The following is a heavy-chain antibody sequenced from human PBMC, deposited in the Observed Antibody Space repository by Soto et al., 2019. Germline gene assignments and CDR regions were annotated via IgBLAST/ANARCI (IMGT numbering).Heavy chain of an antibody. CDR1: GFTFSSYV. CDR2: ISGSGGST. D-gene: IGHD3-22*01. V-gene: IGHV3-23*01. Sequence: EVQLLESGGGLVQPGGSLRLSCAASGFTFSSYVMTWVLQDPGQGLEWVSSISGSGGSTYLADSVKGRFTISRDNSKNTVYLQMNSLRAEDTAVYYCAKDGSYYDSPTASDCWVQGTMVTVAS. J-gene: IGHJ4*02. CDR3: AKDGSYYDSPTASDC.